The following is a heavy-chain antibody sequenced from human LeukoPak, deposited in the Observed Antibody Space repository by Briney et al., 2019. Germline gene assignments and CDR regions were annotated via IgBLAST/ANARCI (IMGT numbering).Heavy chain of an antibody. Sequence: SVKVSCKTSGYTFTDYFVHWVRQAPGQRLEWMGWINPNSGGTNYAQKFQGRVTMTRDTSITTAYMDLSGLESDDPAAYYCASRVSGDSSTYVEYFQHWGQGTLVTVSS. CDR2: INPNSGGT. D-gene: IGHD4-17*01. J-gene: IGHJ1*01. CDR1: GYTFTDYF. V-gene: IGHV1-2*02. CDR3: ASRVSGDSSTYVEYFQH.